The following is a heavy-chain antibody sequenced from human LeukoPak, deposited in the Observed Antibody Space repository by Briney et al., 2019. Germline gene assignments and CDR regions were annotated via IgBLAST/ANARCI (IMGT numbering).Heavy chain of an antibody. J-gene: IGHJ4*02. CDR1: GYSFRNYG. CDR3: ARGGGSYYGSGSYLIDH. CDR2: ISVYNGNT. D-gene: IGHD3-10*01. V-gene: IGHV1-18*01. Sequence: GASVNVSCKASGYSFRNYGISWVRQAPGQGLEYMGWISVYNGNTKYEQRLQGRVTMTADTSTSTVYMELRSLRSDDTAVYYCARGGGSYYGSGSYLIDHWGQGTLVTVSS.